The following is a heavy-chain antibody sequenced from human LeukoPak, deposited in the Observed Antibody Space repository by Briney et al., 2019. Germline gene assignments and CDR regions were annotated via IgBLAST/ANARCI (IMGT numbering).Heavy chain of an antibody. CDR2: IYYSGST. D-gene: IGHD6-13*01. V-gene: IGHV4-59*01. CDR1: GGSISGYY. Sequence: SETLSLTCTVSGGSISGYYWSWIRQPPGKGLEWIGYIYYSGSTNYNPSLKSRVTISVDTSKNQFSLKLSSVTAADTAVYYCARGCSAGTPHTWFDPWGQGTLVTVSS. J-gene: IGHJ5*02. CDR3: ARGCSAGTPHTWFDP.